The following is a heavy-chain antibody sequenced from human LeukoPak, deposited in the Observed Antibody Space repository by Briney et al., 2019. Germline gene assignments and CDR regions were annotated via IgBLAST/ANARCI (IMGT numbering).Heavy chain of an antibody. Sequence: ASVKVSCKASGYTFTGYYMHWVRQAPGQGLEWMGRINPNSGGTNYAQKFQGRVTMTRDTSISTAYMELSRLRSDDTAVYYCARSTYYDISHDYWGQGTRVTVSS. V-gene: IGHV1-2*06. CDR3: ARSTYYDISHDY. D-gene: IGHD3-9*01. CDR1: GYTFTGYY. J-gene: IGHJ4*02. CDR2: INPNSGGT.